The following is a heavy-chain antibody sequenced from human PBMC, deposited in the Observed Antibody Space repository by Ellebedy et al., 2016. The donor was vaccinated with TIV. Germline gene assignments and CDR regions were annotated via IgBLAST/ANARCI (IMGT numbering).Heavy chain of an antibody. V-gene: IGHV1-2*02. CDR3: ARNYGSGSYYNY. D-gene: IGHD3-10*01. Sequence: AASVKVSCKASGYTFTGKYLHWVRQAPGQGLEWMGWINPNNGVTNYAQKLQGRVTMTTDTSTSTAYMELRSLRSDDTAVYYCARNYGSGSYYNYWGQGTLVTVSS. CDR2: INPNNGVT. J-gene: IGHJ4*02. CDR1: GYTFTGKY.